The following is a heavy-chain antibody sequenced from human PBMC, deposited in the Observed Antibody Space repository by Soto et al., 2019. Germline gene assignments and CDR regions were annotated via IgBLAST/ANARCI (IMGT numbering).Heavy chain of an antibody. CDR3: ATHPGGGGY. D-gene: IGHD3-10*01. V-gene: IGHV3-53*01. CDR2: IYSGGYT. Sequence: EVQLVESGGGLIQPGGSLRLSCAVSGFTVSNNYMSWVRQAPGKGLEGVSVIYSGGYTAYGDSVKGRFTISRDNSKNTVYPEEKALGAGATAVFYCATHPGGGGYWGQGTLVTVSS. CDR1: GFTVSNNY. J-gene: IGHJ4*02.